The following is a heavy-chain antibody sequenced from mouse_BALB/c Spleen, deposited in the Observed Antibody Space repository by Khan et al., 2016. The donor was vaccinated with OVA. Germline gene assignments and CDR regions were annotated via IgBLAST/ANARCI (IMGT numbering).Heavy chain of an antibody. CDR3: ARTARIKY. CDR1: GYSITSDYA. V-gene: IGHV3-2*02. Sequence: DVQLQESGPGLVKPSQSLSLTCTVTGYSITSDYAWNWIRQFPGNKLEWMGYISYSGSTSYNPSLKSRISITRDTSKNQFFLQLNSVTTEDTATXYCARTARIKYWGQGTTLTVSA. D-gene: IGHD1-2*01. J-gene: IGHJ2*01. CDR2: ISYSGST.